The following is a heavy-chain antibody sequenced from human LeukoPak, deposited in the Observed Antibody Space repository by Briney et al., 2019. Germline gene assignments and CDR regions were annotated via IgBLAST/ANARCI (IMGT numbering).Heavy chain of an antibody. CDR3: ARGAAVAGTGEVDN. D-gene: IGHD6-19*01. J-gene: IGHJ4*02. CDR1: GFTVSSNY. Sequence: GGSLRLSCAASGFTVSSNYMSWVRQAPGKGLEWVSGIYSGGNTYYADSVKGRFTISRDNSKNTLYLRMNSLRAEDTAVYYCARGAAVAGTGEVDNWGQGTLVTVSS. V-gene: IGHV3-66*01. CDR2: IYSGGNT.